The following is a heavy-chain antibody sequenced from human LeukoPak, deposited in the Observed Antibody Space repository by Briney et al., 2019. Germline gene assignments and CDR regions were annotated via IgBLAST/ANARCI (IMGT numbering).Heavy chain of an antibody. J-gene: IGHJ4*02. CDR1: GGSFSGYY. CDR2: INHCGST. D-gene: IGHD4-17*01. CDR3: VSGTTVTNFAY. Sequence: SETLSLTCAVYGGSFSGYYWSWIRQPPGKGLEWIGEINHCGSTNYNPSLKSRVTISVDTSKNQFLLKLTSVTAADTAVYYCVSGTTVTNFAYWGQGTLVTVSS. V-gene: IGHV4-34*01.